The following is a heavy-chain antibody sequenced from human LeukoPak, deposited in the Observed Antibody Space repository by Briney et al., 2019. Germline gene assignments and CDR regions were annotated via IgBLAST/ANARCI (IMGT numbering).Heavy chain of an antibody. CDR3: ARTTEAHSWRTRYYDYYMDV. Sequence: SETLSLTCSVSGYSISSGYYWSWIRQPPGKGLEWIGYIYYSGSTNYNPSLKSRVTISVDTSKNQFSLKLSSVTAADTAVYYCARTTEAHSWRTRYYDYYMDVWGKGTTVTVSS. J-gene: IGHJ6*03. D-gene: IGHD6-13*01. CDR1: GYSISSGYY. V-gene: IGHV4-61*01. CDR2: IYYSGST.